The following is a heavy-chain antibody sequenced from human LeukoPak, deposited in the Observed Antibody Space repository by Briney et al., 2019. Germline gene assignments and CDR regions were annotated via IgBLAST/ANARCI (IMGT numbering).Heavy chain of an antibody. D-gene: IGHD3-10*02. Sequence: GGSLRLSCAASGFTFSDYYMSWIRQAPGKGLEWISYISSTGSNIYYADSVKGRFTISRDNAKNSLYLQMNSLRAEDTAVYYCAELGITMIGGVWGKGTTVTISS. V-gene: IGHV3-11*04. CDR3: AELGITMIGGV. CDR1: GFTFSDYY. J-gene: IGHJ6*04. CDR2: ISSTGSNI.